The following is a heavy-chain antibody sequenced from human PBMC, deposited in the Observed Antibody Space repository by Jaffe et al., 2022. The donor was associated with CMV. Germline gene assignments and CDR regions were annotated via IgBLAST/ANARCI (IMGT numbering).Heavy chain of an antibody. V-gene: IGHV3-7*01. J-gene: IGHJ4*02. CDR3: ARAQRGFLWFGEAGGWDEPYYFDY. Sequence: EVQLVESGGGLVQPGGSLRLSCAASGFTFSSYWMSWVRQAPGKGLEWVANIKQDGSEKYYVDSVKGRFTISRDNAKNSLYLQMNSLRAEDTAVYYCARAQRGFLWFGEAGGWDEPYYFDYWGQGTLVTVSS. CDR1: GFTFSSYW. D-gene: IGHD3-10*01. CDR2: IKQDGSEK.